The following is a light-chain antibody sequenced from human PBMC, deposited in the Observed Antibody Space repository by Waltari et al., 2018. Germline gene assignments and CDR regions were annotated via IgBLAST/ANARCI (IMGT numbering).Light chain of an antibody. CDR3: QQYNLWPWT. J-gene: IGKJ1*01. V-gene: IGKV3-15*01. CDR2: GAS. CDR1: PSVGTK. Sequence: EIVMTQSPVTLSVSPGARATLSCRASPSVGTKLAGYQQKPGQAPRLLIYGASTRATGIAARFSGSGSGTEFTLTISSLQSEDFAIYYCQQYNLWPWTFDQGTKVDIK.